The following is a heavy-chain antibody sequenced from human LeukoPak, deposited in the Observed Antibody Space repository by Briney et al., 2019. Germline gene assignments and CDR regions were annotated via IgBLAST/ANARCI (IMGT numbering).Heavy chain of an antibody. V-gene: IGHV1-18*01. J-gene: IGHJ4*02. CDR2: ISAYNGNT. Sequence: ASARVSCRASGYTFSIYGLSWVRHARGQGLEWVGCISAYNGNTNCAQKFQGRVTMTRDTSISTAYMELSRLRSDDTAVYYCARVLSPFGGVIAFDYGGQGTLVTVTS. D-gene: IGHD3-16*02. CDR3: ARVLSPFGGVIAFDY. CDR1: GYTFSIYG.